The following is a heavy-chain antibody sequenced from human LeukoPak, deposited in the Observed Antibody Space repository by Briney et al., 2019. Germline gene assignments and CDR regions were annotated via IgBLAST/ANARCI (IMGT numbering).Heavy chain of an antibody. CDR2: TRADSGEK. CDR1: GYSLTNYG. Sequence: ASVKVSCKASGYSLTNYGFSWVRQAPGQGLEWMGLTRADSGEKNIAQRFQGRGAITTDISTSTAYMELRSLRSDDSAIYYCARGGPLLWPLDYWGQGTLVTVSS. CDR3: ARGGPLLWPLDY. V-gene: IGHV1-18*01. J-gene: IGHJ4*02. D-gene: IGHD2-21*01.